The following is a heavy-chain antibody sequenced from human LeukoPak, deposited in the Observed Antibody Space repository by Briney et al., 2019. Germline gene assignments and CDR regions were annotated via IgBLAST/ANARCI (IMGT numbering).Heavy chain of an antibody. J-gene: IGHJ4*02. CDR2: VYYNGIT. V-gene: IGHV4-31*03. CDR3: ARARSGYDSDFDY. CDR1: SGLISSGGYY. Sequence: PSQTLPLTCTVSSGLISSGGYYWSWIRQHPGTGLEWIGHVYYNGITYYNPSLKSRLTMSVDTSKNQFSLKLSSVTAADTAVYYCARARSGYDSDFDYWGQGTLVTVSS. D-gene: IGHD5-12*01.